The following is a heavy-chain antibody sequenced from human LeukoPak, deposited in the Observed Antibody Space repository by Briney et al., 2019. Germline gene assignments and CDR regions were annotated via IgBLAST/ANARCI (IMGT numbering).Heavy chain of an antibody. V-gene: IGHV4-39*01. CDR2: LSHAGNT. CDR3: ARHNAPRRVGFDF. D-gene: IGHD2-2*01. Sequence: SETLCLTCSASGDSVRNDCYYWGCIRQPPGKGLEWVACLSHAGNTWYNPSLESRLSISVDTSKNQFSLKFSSVTAADTALYWCARHNAPRRVGFDFWGQGILVTVSS. CDR1: GDSVRNDCYY. J-gene: IGHJ4*02.